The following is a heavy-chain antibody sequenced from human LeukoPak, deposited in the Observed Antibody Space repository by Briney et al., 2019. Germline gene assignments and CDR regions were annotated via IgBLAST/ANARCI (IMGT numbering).Heavy chain of an antibody. CDR1: GFTVSSNY. J-gene: IGHJ4*02. V-gene: IGHV3-53*04. Sequence: GGSLRLSCAASGFTVSSNYMSWVRQAPGKGLEWVSVIYSGGSTYYADSVKGRFTISRKTSKNTLYLQMNSLRAEDTAVYYCARGDYYDTSGYLNWGQGTLVTVSS. D-gene: IGHD3-22*01. CDR2: IYSGGST. CDR3: ARGDYYDTSGYLN.